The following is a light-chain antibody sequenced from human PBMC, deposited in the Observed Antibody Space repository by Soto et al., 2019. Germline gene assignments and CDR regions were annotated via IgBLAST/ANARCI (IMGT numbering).Light chain of an antibody. CDR1: QSLVHNDGNTY. CDR3: MQATQSHWT. CDR2: KVS. Sequence: DIVMTQTPLSSPVTLGQAASMSFSSRQSLVHNDGNTYLSWFQQRPGQPPRLLIYKVSDRFSGVPDRFSGSGAGTDFTLTISRVEAEDVGIYYCMQATQSHWTFGQGTKVDI. V-gene: IGKV2-24*01. J-gene: IGKJ1*01.